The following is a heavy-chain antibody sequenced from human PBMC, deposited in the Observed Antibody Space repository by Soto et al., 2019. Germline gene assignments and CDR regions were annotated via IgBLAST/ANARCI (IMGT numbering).Heavy chain of an antibody. CDR3: ARGGPFYDFWSGYHNWFDP. CDR1: GGSISSYY. CDR2: IYYSGIT. Sequence: QVQLQESGPGLVKPSETLSLTCTVSGGSISSYYWSWIRQPPGKGLEWIGYIYYSGITNYNPSLKSRVTISVDTSKNQFSLKLSSVTAADTAVYYCARGGPFYDFWSGYHNWFDPWGQGTLVTVSS. J-gene: IGHJ5*02. V-gene: IGHV4-59*08. D-gene: IGHD3-3*01.